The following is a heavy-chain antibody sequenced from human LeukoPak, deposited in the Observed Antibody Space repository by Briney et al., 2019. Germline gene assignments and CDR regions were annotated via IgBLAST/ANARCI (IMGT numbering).Heavy chain of an antibody. CDR3: ARDQRITIFGVVIPYFDY. CDR1: GYTFTSYG. Sequence: ASVKVSCKASGYTFTSYGISWVRQAPGQGLEWMGWISAYNGNTNYAQKLQGRVTMTTDTSTSTAYMELRSLRSDDTAVYYCARDQRITIFGVVIPYFDYWGQGPRSPSPQ. CDR2: ISAYNGNT. J-gene: IGHJ4*02. V-gene: IGHV1-18*01. D-gene: IGHD3-3*01.